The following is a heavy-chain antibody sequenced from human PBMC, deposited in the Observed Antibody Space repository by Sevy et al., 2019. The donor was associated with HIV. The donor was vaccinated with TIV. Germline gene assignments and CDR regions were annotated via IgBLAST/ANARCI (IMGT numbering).Heavy chain of an antibody. V-gene: IGHV3-23*01. CDR3: ASRFMPGGPPKY. D-gene: IGHD1-26*01. Sequence: GGSLRLSCAASGFTFSSYAMSWVRQAPGKGLEWVSAISASGGSTYYTTSVKGRFTISRDNSKNALYQQLSSRRAEATAPYYCASRFMPGGPPKYWGQGTLVTVSS. CDR1: GFTFSSYA. J-gene: IGHJ4*02. CDR2: ISASGGST.